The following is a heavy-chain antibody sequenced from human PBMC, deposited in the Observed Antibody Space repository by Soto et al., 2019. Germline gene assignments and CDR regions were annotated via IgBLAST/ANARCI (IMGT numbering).Heavy chain of an antibody. CDR3: ATWYGNHYFGLDV. CDR1: GYSFDAYI. CDR2: INPRGLTK. J-gene: IGHJ6*02. D-gene: IGHD6-13*01. V-gene: IGHV3-48*01. Sequence: VQLVESGGALVQPGGSLRLSCAASGYSFDAYIMNWVRQAPGKGLEWVSSINPRGLTKFYADTVRGRFTISRDDASSSLFLQMNNLRAVDTAVYYCATWYGNHYFGLDVWGQGTTVTVSS.